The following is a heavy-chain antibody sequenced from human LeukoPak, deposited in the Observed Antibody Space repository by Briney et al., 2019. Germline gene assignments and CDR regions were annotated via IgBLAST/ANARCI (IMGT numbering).Heavy chain of an antibody. CDR3: ARGFSKDAFDI. V-gene: IGHV3-23*01. Sequence: GGSLRLSCAASGFTFSTYAMSWVRQAPGKGLEWVSLISGSGGSTYYADSVKGRFTISRDKFKNTLFLQMNSLRAEDTAVYYCARGFSKDAFDIWGQGTMVTVSS. D-gene: IGHD2/OR15-2a*01. J-gene: IGHJ3*02. CDR1: GFTFSTYA. CDR2: ISGSGGST.